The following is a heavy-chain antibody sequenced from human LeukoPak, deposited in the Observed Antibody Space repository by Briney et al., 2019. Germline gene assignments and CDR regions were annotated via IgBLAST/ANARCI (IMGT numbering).Heavy chain of an antibody. CDR3: AKDVILSSWYYFDY. V-gene: IGHV3-73*01. J-gene: IGHJ4*02. CDR2: IRSKANSYAT. Sequence: GGSLRLSCAASGFTFSGSAMHWVRQASGKGLEWVGRIRSKANSYATAYAASVKGRFTISRDDSKNTAYLQMNSLKTEDTAVYYCAKDVILSSWYYFDYWGQGTLVTVSS. CDR1: GFTFSGSA. D-gene: IGHD6-13*01.